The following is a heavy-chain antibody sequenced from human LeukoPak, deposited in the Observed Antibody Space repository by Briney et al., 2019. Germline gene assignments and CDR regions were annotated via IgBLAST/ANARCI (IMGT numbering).Heavy chain of an antibody. CDR3: ATLTRNSGQHPQHRYFDF. Sequence: GGSLRLSCAASGFTFSSYAMSWVRQAPGKGLEWVSAISGSGGSTYYADSVKGRFTISRDSSKNTLYFQMNSLRAEDTAICYCATLTRNSGQHPQHRYFDFWGRGTLVTVSS. V-gene: IGHV3-23*01. J-gene: IGHJ2*01. CDR1: GFTFSSYA. CDR2: ISGSGGST. D-gene: IGHD1-26*01.